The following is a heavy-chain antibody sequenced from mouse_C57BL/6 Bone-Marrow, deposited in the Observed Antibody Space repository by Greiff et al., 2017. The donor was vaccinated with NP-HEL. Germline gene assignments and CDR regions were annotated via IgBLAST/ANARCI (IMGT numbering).Heavy chain of an antibody. D-gene: IGHD1-1*01. CDR1: GYTFTSYG. CDR2: IYPRSGNT. J-gene: IGHJ2*01. Sequence: QVQLKQSGAELARPGASVKLSCKASGYTFTSYGISWVKQRTGQGLEWIGEIYPRSGNTYYNEKFKGKATLTADKSSSTAYMELRSLTSEDSAVYFCARYYGSSSYFDYWGQGTTLTVSS. CDR3: ARYYGSSSYFDY. V-gene: IGHV1-81*01.